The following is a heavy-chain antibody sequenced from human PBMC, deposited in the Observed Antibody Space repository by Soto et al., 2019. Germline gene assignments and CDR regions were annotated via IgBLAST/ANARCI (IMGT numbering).Heavy chain of an antibody. V-gene: IGHV3-48*03. J-gene: IGHJ6*02. D-gene: IGHD2-15*01. CDR1: GFTFSSYE. CDR2: ISSSGSTI. CDR3: ARSPRGYCSGGSCYSSEWASYYYYGMDV. Sequence: HPGGSLRLSCAASGFTFSSYEMNWVRQAPGKGLEWVSYISSSGSTIYYADSVKGRFTISRDNAKNSLYLQMNSLRAEDTAVYYCARSPRGYCSGGSCYSSEWASYYYYGMDVWGQGTTVTVSS.